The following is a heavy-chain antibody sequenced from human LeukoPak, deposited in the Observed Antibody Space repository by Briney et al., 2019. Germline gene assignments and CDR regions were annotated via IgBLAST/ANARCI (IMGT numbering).Heavy chain of an antibody. Sequence: ASVKVSCKTSGYTFTDYYMHWVRQAPGQGLEWMGWINPNSGGTNYAQKFQGRVTMTRDTSISTAYMDLSRQTSDDTAVYYCARDGSFDSWGQGTLVTVSS. V-gene: IGHV1-2*02. CDR2: INPNSGGT. CDR3: ARDGSFDS. D-gene: IGHD1-26*01. J-gene: IGHJ4*02. CDR1: GYTFTDYY.